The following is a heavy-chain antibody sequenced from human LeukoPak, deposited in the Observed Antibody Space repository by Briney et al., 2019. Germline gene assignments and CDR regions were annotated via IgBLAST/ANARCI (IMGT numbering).Heavy chain of an antibody. J-gene: IGHJ5*02. V-gene: IGHV2-70*01. Sequence: TLSLTCAVYGGSFSGYYWSWIRQPPGKALEWLALIDWDDDKYYSTSLKTRLTISKDTSKNQVVLTMTNMDPVDTATYYCARTLYSSGSWVYDPWGQGTLVTVSS. CDR3: ARTLYSSGSWVYDP. D-gene: IGHD6-19*01. CDR2: IDWDDDK. CDR1: GGSFSGYY.